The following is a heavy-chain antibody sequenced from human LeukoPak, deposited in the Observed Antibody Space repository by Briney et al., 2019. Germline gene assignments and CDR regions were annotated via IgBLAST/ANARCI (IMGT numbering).Heavy chain of an antibody. CDR3: VRDRVGPDY. CDR1: GFTFSSAW. CDR2: ITDDGTT. Sequence: GGSLRLSCAASGFTFSSAWMHWVRQGPGTGLVWVSRITDDGTTTYADSVKGRFTISRDNAKNTLYLQMNSLRAEDTPVYYCVRDRVGPDYWGQGTLVTVSS. J-gene: IGHJ4*02. V-gene: IGHV3-74*03. D-gene: IGHD1-26*01.